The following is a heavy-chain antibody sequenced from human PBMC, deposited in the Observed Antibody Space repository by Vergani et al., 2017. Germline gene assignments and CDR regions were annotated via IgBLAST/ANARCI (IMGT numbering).Heavy chain of an antibody. CDR2: ISSSGSTI. Sequence: EVQLVESGGGLVQPGGSLRLSCAASGFTFSSYSMNWVRQAPGKGLEWVSYISSSGSTIYYADSVKGRFTISRDNAKNSLYLQMNSLRAEDTAVYYCARDAGRGQLPNFDYWGQGTLVTVSS. D-gene: IGHD2-2*01. CDR3: ARDAGRGQLPNFDY. J-gene: IGHJ4*02. V-gene: IGHV3-48*04. CDR1: GFTFSSYS.